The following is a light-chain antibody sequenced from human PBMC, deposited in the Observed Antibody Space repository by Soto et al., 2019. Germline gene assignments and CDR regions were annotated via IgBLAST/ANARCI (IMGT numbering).Light chain of an antibody. V-gene: IGKV3D-20*02. CDR3: QQHSNAPWT. J-gene: IGKJ1*01. CDR2: AVS. Sequence: EIVLTQSPGTLPLSPGESAALSCRASQTISNNYLVWYRQKPGQAPRLLIYAVSSRAAGIPARFSGSGSGTDFALTIARLEPEDSAVYYCQQHSNAPWTFGQGTRVDI. CDR1: QTISNNY.